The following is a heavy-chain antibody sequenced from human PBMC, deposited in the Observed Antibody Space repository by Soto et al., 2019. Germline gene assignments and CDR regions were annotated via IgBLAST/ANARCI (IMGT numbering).Heavy chain of an antibody. Sequence: QVQLQQWGAGLLKPSETLSLTCAVYGGSFSGYYWSWIRQPPGKGLEWIGEINHSGSTNYNPSLKSRVTISVDTSKNQFSLKLSSVTAADTAVYYCARGTIAPSGWFDPWGQGTLVTVSS. CDR3: ARGTIAPSGWFDP. V-gene: IGHV4-34*01. J-gene: IGHJ5*02. CDR1: GGSFSGYY. CDR2: INHSGST.